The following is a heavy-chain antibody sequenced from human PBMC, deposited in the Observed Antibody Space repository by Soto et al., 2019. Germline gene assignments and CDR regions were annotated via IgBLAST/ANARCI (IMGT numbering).Heavy chain of an antibody. Sequence: GAEVKKPGESLRISCQASGYIFHNYWIGWVRQMPGKGLEWLGIIYPGDSNIRYNPSFQGQVTISADKSLSTTYLHWSSLKASDTAMYYCARQRYFDYWGQGTLVTVSS. CDR1: GYIFHNYW. CDR3: ARQRYFDY. CDR2: IYPGDSNI. V-gene: IGHV5-51*01. J-gene: IGHJ4*02.